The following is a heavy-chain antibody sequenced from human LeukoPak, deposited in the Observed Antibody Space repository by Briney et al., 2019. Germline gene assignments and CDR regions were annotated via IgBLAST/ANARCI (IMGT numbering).Heavy chain of an antibody. CDR1: RGTFSSYA. CDR2: IIPIFGTA. V-gene: IGHV1-69*05. D-gene: IGHD6-19*01. CDR3: ARAGAVAGTGFANFDY. J-gene: IGHJ4*02. Sequence: SVKVSCKTSRGTFSSYAIIWVRQAPGQGLEWMGGIIPIFGTANYAQKFQGRVTMTTDTSTSTAYMELRSLRSDDTAVYYCARAGAVAGTGFANFDYWGQGTLVTVSS.